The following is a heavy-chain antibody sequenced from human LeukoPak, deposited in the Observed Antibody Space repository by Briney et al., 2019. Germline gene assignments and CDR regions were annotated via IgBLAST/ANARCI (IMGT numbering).Heavy chain of an antibody. J-gene: IGHJ5*02. V-gene: IGHV1-2*02. CDR2: INPNSGGT. CDR3: ARDPLKYCSSTSCYFNWFDP. Sequence: ASVKVSCKASGYTFTGYYMHWVRQAPGQGLEWMGWINPNSGGTNYAQKFQGRVTMTRDTSISTAYMELSRLRSDDTAVYYCARDPLKYCSSTSCYFNWFDPWGQGTLVTVSS. CDR1: GYTFTGYY. D-gene: IGHD2-2*01.